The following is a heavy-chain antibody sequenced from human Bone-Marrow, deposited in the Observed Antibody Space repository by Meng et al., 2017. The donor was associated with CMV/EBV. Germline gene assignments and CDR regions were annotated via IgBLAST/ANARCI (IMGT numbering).Heavy chain of an antibody. CDR1: GFTFGDYA. CDR3: TRAELTIFGVVTFSDD. CDR2: IRSKAYGGTT. J-gene: IGHJ4*02. V-gene: IGHV3-49*04. Sequence: GESLKISCTASGFTFGDYAMSWVRQAPGKGLEWVGFIRSKAYGGTTEYAASVKGRFTISRDDSKSIAYLQMNSLKTEDAAVYYCTRAELTIFGVVTFSDDWGQGTLVTVSS. D-gene: IGHD3-3*01.